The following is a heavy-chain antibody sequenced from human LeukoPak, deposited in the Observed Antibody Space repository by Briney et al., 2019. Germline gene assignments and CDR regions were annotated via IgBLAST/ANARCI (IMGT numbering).Heavy chain of an antibody. D-gene: IGHD6-13*01. CDR3: ARGHCRTNNCPHDSSWPFDP. CDR2: IYTSGKI. Sequence: SETLSLTCSVSGGSISSGYSYWTWVRQPAGKGLEWMGHIYTSGKIDYNPSLESRVTISVDTSKNQFSLRLNSVTAADTAVYYCARGHCRTNNCPHDSSWPFDPWGQGTLVTVSS. J-gene: IGHJ5*02. CDR1: GGSISSGYSY. V-gene: IGHV4-61*09.